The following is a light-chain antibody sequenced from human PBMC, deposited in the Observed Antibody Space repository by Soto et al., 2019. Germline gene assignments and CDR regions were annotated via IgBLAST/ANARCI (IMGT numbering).Light chain of an antibody. CDR3: QQYNNYPLT. CDR1: QSLRDS. V-gene: IGKV1-5*01. J-gene: IGKJ4*01. CDR2: DAS. Sequence: DIQMTQSPSNLSASVRDRVTITCRASQSLRDSLAWYQQKPGKAPKVLIYDASSLESGVPSRFSGSGSGTEFTLTISSLQPDDFATYYCQQYNNYPLTFGGGTKVDIK.